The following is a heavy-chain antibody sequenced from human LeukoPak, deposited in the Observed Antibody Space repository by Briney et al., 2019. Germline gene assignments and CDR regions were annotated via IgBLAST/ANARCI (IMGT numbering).Heavy chain of an antibody. J-gene: IGHJ4*02. Sequence: GGSLRLSCAASGFIFSSYSMKWVRQAPGKGLEWVSCISSSSSTIYYADSVKGRFTISRDNAKNSLYLQMNSLRDEDTAVYYCAREYVAVAEVWGQGTLVTVSS. CDR1: GFIFSSYS. V-gene: IGHV3-48*02. CDR3: AREYVAVAEV. CDR2: ISSSSSTI. D-gene: IGHD6-19*01.